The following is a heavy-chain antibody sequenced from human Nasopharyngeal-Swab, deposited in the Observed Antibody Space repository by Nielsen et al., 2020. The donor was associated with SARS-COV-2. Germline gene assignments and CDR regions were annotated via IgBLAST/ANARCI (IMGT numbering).Heavy chain of an antibody. Sequence: WVRQAPGQGLEWMGRINPNSGGTNYAQKFQGRVTMTRDTSISTAYMELSRLRSEDTAVYYCAKDLVHVGELSFGIDYWGQGTLVTVSS. V-gene: IGHV1-2*06. D-gene: IGHD3-16*02. J-gene: IGHJ4*02. CDR2: INPNSGGT. CDR3: AKDLVHVGELSFGIDY.